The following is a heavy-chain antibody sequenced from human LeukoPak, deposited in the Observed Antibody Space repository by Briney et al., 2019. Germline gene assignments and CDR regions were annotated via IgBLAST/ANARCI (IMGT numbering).Heavy chain of an antibody. J-gene: IGHJ6*02. CDR1: GGTFSSYT. Sequence: SVKVSCKASGGTFSSYTISWVRQAPGQGLEWMGRIIPILGIANYAQKFQGRVTITADKSTSTAYMALSSLRSEDTAVYYCARDPYNWNGRGPPYYYYGMDVWGQGTTVTVSS. CDR2: IIPILGIA. V-gene: IGHV1-69*04. D-gene: IGHD1-1*01. CDR3: ARDPYNWNGRGPPYYYYGMDV.